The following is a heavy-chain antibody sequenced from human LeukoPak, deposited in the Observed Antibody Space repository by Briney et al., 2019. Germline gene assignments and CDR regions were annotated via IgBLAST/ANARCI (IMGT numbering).Heavy chain of an antibody. D-gene: IGHD6-13*01. CDR3: ARGIKIPGIAAAGTHADTGYFGY. CDR2: INHSGST. CDR1: GGSFSGYY. V-gene: IGHV4-34*01. Sequence: AETLSLTCAVYGGSFSGYYWSWIRQPPGKGLEWIGEINHSGSTNYNPSLKSRVTISVDTSKNQFSLKLSSVTAADTAVYYCARGIKIPGIAAAGTHADTGYFGYWGQGPLVTVSS. J-gene: IGHJ4*02.